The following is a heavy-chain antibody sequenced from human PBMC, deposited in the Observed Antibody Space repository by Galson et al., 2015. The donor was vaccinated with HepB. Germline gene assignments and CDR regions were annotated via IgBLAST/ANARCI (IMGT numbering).Heavy chain of an antibody. CDR2: ITSSSDYI. D-gene: IGHD2-15*01. CDR3: VSSADGASFDS. Sequence: SLRLSCAASGFTFRDYTMNWVRQSPGKGLEWVSSITSSSDYIYYADSLKGRATISSDDARNSLSLELSALRVEDTGLYFCVSSADGASFDSWGQGTLVTVSS. J-gene: IGHJ4*02. V-gene: IGHV3-21*01. CDR1: GFTFRDYT.